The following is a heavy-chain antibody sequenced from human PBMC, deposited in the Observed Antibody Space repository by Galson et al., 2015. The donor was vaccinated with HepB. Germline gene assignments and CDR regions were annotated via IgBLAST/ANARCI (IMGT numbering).Heavy chain of an antibody. CDR2: ISWDGGST. CDR1: GFTFDDCT. V-gene: IGHV3-43*01. Sequence: SLRLSCAASGFTFDDCTMHWVRQAPGKGLEWVSLISWDGGSTYYADSVKGRFTISRDNSKNSLYLQMNSLRTEDTALYYCAKDTSASGSYPLPYYYYYYGMDVWGQGTTVTVSS. CDR3: AKDTSASGSYPLPYYYYYYGMDV. J-gene: IGHJ6*02. D-gene: IGHD3-10*01.